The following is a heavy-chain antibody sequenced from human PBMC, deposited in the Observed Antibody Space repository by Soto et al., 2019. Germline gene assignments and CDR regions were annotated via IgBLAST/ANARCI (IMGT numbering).Heavy chain of an antibody. J-gene: IGHJ6*02. V-gene: IGHV5-51*01. Sequence: GQSLKISCKGSGYSFTSYWIGWVRQMPGKGLEWMGIIYPGDSDTRYSPSFQGQVTISADKSISTAYLQWSSLKASDTAMYYCARRGSIAVAGTGWNYYYYYGMDVWGQGTTVTVSS. CDR1: GYSFTSYW. CDR2: IYPGDSDT. D-gene: IGHD6-19*01. CDR3: ARRGSIAVAGTGWNYYYYYGMDV.